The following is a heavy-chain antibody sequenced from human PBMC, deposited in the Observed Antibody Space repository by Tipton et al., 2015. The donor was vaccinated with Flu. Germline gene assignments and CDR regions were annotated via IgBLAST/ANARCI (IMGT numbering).Heavy chain of an antibody. CDR3: ARGAPLLVVAPFDY. CDR1: GYTFANYY. Sequence: QLVQSGAEVKKPGASVRISCKASGYTFANYYMHWVRQAPGQGLEWMGIINSGDGSTTNAQKFQGRVTMTRDTSTDTVYMELSSLTSEGTAVYFCARGAPLLVVAPFDYWGQGTRVTVSS. J-gene: IGHJ4*02. D-gene: IGHD2-21*01. V-gene: IGHV1-46*01. CDR2: INSGDGST.